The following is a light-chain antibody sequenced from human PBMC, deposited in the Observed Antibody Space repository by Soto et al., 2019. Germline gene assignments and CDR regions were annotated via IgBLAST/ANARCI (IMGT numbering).Light chain of an antibody. CDR3: SSNTSSSSYV. Sequence: QSALTQPASVSGSPGQSITISCTGTSSDVGTYNSVSWYQQYPGKAPKLMIHDVSNRPSGVSNRFSGSKSGNTASLTISGLQAEDEADYYCSSNTSSSSYVFGSGTKVTVL. CDR1: SSDVGTYNS. V-gene: IGLV2-14*01. J-gene: IGLJ1*01. CDR2: DVS.